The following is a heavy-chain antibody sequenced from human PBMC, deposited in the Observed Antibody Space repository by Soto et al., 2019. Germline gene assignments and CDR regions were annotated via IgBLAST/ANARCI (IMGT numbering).Heavy chain of an antibody. Sequence: QVQLQESGPGLVKPSQTLSLTCTVSGGSISSGGYYWSWIRQHPGKGLEWIGYIYYSGSTYYNPSLKSRVTISVDTSKNQFSLKLSSVTAADTAVYYCARLVVITTGKAIRNPFDYWGQGTLVTVSS. CDR1: GGSISSGGYY. J-gene: IGHJ4*02. V-gene: IGHV4-31*03. CDR3: ARLVVITTGKAIRNPFDY. CDR2: IYYSGST. D-gene: IGHD3-22*01.